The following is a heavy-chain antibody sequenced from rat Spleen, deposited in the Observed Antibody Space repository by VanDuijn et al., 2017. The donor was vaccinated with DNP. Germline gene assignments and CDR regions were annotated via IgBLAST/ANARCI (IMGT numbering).Heavy chain of an antibody. CDR2: ISYNGGTP. J-gene: IGHJ4*01. D-gene: IGHD1-12*01. Sequence: EVLLVESDGGLVQPGRSLKLSCAVSGFTFSDYYMAWVRQAPAKGLEWVATISYNGGTPYYRDSVKGRFTISRDNALSTLYLQMDSLRSEDTATYYCARHRTIMPYYYAMDAWGQGASVTVSS. CDR3: ARHRTIMPYYYAMDA. CDR1: GFTFSDYY. V-gene: IGHV5-7*01.